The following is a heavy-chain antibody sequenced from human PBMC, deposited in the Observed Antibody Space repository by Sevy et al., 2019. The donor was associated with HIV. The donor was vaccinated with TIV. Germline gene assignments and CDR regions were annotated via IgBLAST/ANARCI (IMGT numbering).Heavy chain of an antibody. Sequence: GGSLRLSCEASGFSFSSYWMSWVRQAPGKGLEWVAKRKEDGSMIYYVHSVKGRFTISRDNAKNSVYLQMTSLIAEDAALYYWVRAIGEAGSYWGQGTLVTVSS. CDR1: GFSFSSYW. D-gene: IGHD3-10*01. CDR3: VRAIGEAGSY. CDR2: RKEDGSMI. J-gene: IGHJ4*02. V-gene: IGHV3-7*01.